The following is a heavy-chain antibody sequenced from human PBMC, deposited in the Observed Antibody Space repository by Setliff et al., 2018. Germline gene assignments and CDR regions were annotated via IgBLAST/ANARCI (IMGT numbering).Heavy chain of an antibody. CDR3: ARTTGSTHNWLDP. D-gene: IGHD1-1*01. V-gene: IGHV4-4*07. J-gene: IGHJ5*02. CDR1: GGSISSYF. CDR2: IYSNENT. Sequence: SETLSLTCAVSGGSISSYFWNWVRQPAGKGLEWIGRIYSNENTNYNPSLKSRVTISVDTSKNQFSLKVSSVTAADTAVYYCARTTGSTHNWLDPWGPGTLVTVSS.